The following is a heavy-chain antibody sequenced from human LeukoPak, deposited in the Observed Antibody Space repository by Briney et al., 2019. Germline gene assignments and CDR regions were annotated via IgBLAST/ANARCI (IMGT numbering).Heavy chain of an antibody. V-gene: IGHV4-59*08. D-gene: IGHD5-18*01. Sequence: PSETLSLTCNVSGDSISSYYWGWIRQPPGKGLEWIGYIYSRGRSSYNPSLRSRVTISVDTSQNQFSLKLTSVTAADTAFYFCARHRGYTYGRTFDYWGQGTLVTVSS. CDR3: ARHRGYTYGRTFDY. J-gene: IGHJ4*02. CDR2: IYSRGRS. CDR1: GDSISSYY.